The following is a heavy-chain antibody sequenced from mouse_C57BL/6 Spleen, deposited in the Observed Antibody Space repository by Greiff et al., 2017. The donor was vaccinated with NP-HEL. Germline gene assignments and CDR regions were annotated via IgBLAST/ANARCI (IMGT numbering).Heavy chain of an antibody. CDR1: GFTFSSYA. CDR2: ISDGGSYT. J-gene: IGHJ2*01. CDR3: ARDGQLRLGYFDY. V-gene: IGHV5-4*01. D-gene: IGHD3-2*02. Sequence: EVKLMESGGGLVKPGGSLKLSCAASGFTFSSYAMSWVRQTPEKRLEWVATISDGGSYTYYPDNVKGRFTISRDNAKNNLYLQMSHLKSEDTAMYYCARDGQLRLGYFDYWGQGTTLTVSS.